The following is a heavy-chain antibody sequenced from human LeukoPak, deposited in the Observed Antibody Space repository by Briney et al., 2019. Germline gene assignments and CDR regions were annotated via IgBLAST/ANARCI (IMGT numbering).Heavy chain of an antibody. CDR2: ISSDNGNT. V-gene: IGHV1-18*01. D-gene: IGHD3-3*01. CDR3: ARDRYYDFWTGYLDLDY. J-gene: IGHJ4*02. Sequence: AASVKVSCNASGYTFTSYGVTWVRQAPGQGLEWMGWISSDNGNTNYAQKIQGRVTMTTDTSTNTAYMELRSLRSDDTAVYYCARDRYYDFWTGYLDLDYWGQGTLVTVSS. CDR1: GYTFTSYG.